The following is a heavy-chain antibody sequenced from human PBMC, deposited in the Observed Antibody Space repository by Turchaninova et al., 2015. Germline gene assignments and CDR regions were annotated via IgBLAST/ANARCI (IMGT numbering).Heavy chain of an antibody. CDR3: ARAMLTGPNPLNWLDP. J-gene: IGHJ5*02. CDR2: IWYDGSHK. D-gene: IGHD3-9*01. V-gene: IGHV3-33*01. CDR1: GIG. Sequence: GIGMHWVRQAPGKGLEWVAVIWYDGSHKYYVDSVKGRFTISRDNSENTLYLQMNSLRAEDTAVYYWARAMLTGPNPLNWLDPWGQGTLVTVSS.